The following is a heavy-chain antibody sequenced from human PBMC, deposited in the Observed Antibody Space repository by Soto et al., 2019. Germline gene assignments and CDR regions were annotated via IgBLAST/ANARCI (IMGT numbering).Heavy chain of an antibody. CDR3: ARDLGYCSSTSCYTSWFDP. Sequence: ETLSLTCTVSGGSISSYYWSWIRQPPGKGLEWIGYIYYSGSTNYNPSLKSRVTISVDSSKNQFSLQLSSVTAADTAVYYCARDLGYCSSTSCYTSWFDPWGQGTRVTVSS. J-gene: IGHJ5*02. CDR2: IYYSGST. V-gene: IGHV4-59*01. CDR1: GGSISSYY. D-gene: IGHD2-2*02.